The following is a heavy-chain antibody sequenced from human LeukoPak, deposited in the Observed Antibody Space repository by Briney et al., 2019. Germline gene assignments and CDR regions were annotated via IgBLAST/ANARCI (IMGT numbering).Heavy chain of an antibody. CDR2: IYHSGST. Sequence: PSETLSLTCTVSGYSISSGYYWGWIRQPPGKGLEWIGSIYHSGSTYYNPSLKSRVTISVDTSKNQFFLKLSSVTAADTAVYYCARDPDYSNYVPNWFDPWGQGTLVTVSS. CDR3: ARDPDYSNYVPNWFDP. J-gene: IGHJ5*02. D-gene: IGHD4-11*01. V-gene: IGHV4-38-2*02. CDR1: GYSISSGYY.